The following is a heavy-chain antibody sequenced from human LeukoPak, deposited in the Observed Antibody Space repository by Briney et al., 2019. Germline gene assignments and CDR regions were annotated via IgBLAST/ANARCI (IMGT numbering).Heavy chain of an antibody. V-gene: IGHV5-51*01. CDR3: AWDYGILTGWSN. J-gene: IGHJ4*02. CDR1: GYSFTNYW. D-gene: IGHD3-9*01. Sequence: GESLKISCQVSGYSFTNYWIGWVRQMPGKGLECMGIIYPADSDTRYSPSFQGQVTISADKSISTAYLQWSSLKASDSAMYYCAWDYGILTGWSNWGQGTLVTVSS. CDR2: IYPADSDT.